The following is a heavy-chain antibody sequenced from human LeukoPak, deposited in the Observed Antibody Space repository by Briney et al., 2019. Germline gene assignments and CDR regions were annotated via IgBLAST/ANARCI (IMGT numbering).Heavy chain of an antibody. CDR1: GFTFSSYW. CDR3: VKGGTWDTDY. D-gene: IGHD1-26*01. J-gene: IGHJ4*02. V-gene: IGHV3-7*03. Sequence: GGSLRLSCAASGFTFSSYWMHWVRQAPGKGLEWVASLKSDGSANNYVGSVRGRFIISRDNAKNSLYLHLNSLGAEDTAIYYCVKGGTWDTDYWGQGTLVIVSS. CDR2: LKSDGSAN.